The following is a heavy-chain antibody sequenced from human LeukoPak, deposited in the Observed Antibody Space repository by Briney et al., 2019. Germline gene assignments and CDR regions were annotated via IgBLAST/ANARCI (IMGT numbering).Heavy chain of an antibody. V-gene: IGHV3-23*05. CDR2: INTNGRTT. D-gene: IGHD1-14*01. CDR1: GFTFSSYV. J-gene: IGHJ4*02. CDR3: AKHPESGNFDY. Sequence: GGSLRFSCAASGFTFSSYVMSWVRQAPGKGLEWVSIINTNGRTTYYADSVKGRFTISRDNSKNTLYLQMNSLRAEDTAVYYCAKHPESGNFDYWGRGTLVTVSS.